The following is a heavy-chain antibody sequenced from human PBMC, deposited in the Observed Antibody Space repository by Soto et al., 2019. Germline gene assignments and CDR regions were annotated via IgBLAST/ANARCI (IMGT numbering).Heavy chain of an antibody. CDR3: ARHPSDFWFDP. Sequence: ETLSLTCIVSGGSISNYYWSWIRQRPGKGLEWIGYIYYSGSTNYNPSLTSRVTISVDTSKNQFSLKLSSVTAADTAVYYCARHPSDFWFDPWGQGTLVTVSS. CDR1: GGSISNYY. V-gene: IGHV4-59*08. J-gene: IGHJ5*02. D-gene: IGHD2-21*02. CDR2: IYYSGST.